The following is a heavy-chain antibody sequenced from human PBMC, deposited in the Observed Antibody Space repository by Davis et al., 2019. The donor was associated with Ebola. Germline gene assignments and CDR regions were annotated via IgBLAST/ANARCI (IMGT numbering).Heavy chain of an antibody. V-gene: IGHV1-2*04. CDR2: INPNSGGT. CDR3: ARGGPTTVSLHFDY. Sequence: ASVKVSCKASGYTFTGYYMHWVRQAPGQGLEWMGWINPNSGGTNYAQKFQGWVTMTRDTSISTAYMELSRLRSDDTAVYYCARGGPTTVSLHFDYWGQGTLVTVSS. CDR1: GYTFTGYY. D-gene: IGHD4-17*01. J-gene: IGHJ4*02.